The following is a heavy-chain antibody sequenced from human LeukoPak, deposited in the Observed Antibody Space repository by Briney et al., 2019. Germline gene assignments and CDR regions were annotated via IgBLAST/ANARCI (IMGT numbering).Heavy chain of an antibody. V-gene: IGHV1-69*05. J-gene: IGHJ4*02. CDR3: ASPSGYSYGQDGGYLYYFDY. CDR1: GGTFSSYA. CDR2: IIPIFGTA. D-gene: IGHD5-18*01. Sequence: ASVKVSCEASGGTFSSYAISWVRQAPGQGLEWMGGIIPIFGTANYAQKFQGRVTITTDESTSTAYMELSSLRSEDTAVYYCASPSGYSYGQDGGYLYYFDYWGQGTLVTVSS.